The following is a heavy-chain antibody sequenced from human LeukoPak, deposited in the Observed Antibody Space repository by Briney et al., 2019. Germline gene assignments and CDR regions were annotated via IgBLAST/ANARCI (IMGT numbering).Heavy chain of an antibody. Sequence: ASVKVSCKASGYTFTSYDINWVRQATGQGLEWMGWMNPNSGNTGYAQKFQGRVTMTRNTSISTAYMELNSLRAEDTAVYYCARVGRRYYYDSSGSRDAFDIWGQGTMVTVSS. J-gene: IGHJ3*02. CDR3: ARVGRRYYYDSSGSRDAFDI. D-gene: IGHD3-22*01. CDR2: MNPNSGNT. CDR1: GYTFTSYD. V-gene: IGHV1-8*01.